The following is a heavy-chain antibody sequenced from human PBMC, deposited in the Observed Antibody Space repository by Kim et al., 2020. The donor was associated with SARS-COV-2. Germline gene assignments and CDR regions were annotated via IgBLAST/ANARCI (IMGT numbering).Heavy chain of an antibody. J-gene: IGHJ4*02. V-gene: IGHV6-1*01. D-gene: IGHD6-19*01. Sequence: AVAVKSRITINPDKSKNQFSLQLNSVTPEDTAVYYCARVRGGAVAGPLDYWGQGTLVTVSS. CDR3: ARVRGGAVAGPLDY.